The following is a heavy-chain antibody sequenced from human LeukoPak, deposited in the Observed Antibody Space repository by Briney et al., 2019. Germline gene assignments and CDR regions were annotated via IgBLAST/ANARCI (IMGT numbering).Heavy chain of an antibody. CDR1: GYTFTRHY. J-gene: IGHJ4*02. CDR3: ASWGGEAKNGLWSGPFDY. V-gene: IGHV1-46*01. Sequence: GASVKVSXKASGYTFTRHYMHWVRQAPGQGLEWMGIINPSGGSTNYAQKFQGRVTMTRDTSTSTVYMELSSLRSEDTAVYYCASWGGEAKNGLWSGPFDYWGQGTLVTVSS. D-gene: IGHD3-3*01. CDR2: INPSGGST.